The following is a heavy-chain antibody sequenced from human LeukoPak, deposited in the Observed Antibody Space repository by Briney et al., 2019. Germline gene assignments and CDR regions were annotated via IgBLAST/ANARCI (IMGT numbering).Heavy chain of an antibody. CDR1: GGSISSYY. D-gene: IGHD3-9*01. Sequence: SETLSLTCTVSGGSISSYYWSWIRQPPGKGLEWIGYIYTSGSTNYNPSLKSRATISVDTSKNQFSLKLSSVTAADTAVYYCARHLIRYFDWLSTPTNDAFDIWGQGTMVTVSS. V-gene: IGHV4-4*09. CDR3: ARHLIRYFDWLSTPTNDAFDI. CDR2: IYTSGST. J-gene: IGHJ3*02.